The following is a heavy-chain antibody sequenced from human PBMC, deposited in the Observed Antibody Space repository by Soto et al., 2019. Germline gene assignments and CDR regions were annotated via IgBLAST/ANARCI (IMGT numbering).Heavy chain of an antibody. V-gene: IGHV2-26*01. CDR3: ARCGPSAAGSSSAYYYYGMDV. CDR1: GFSLSNARMG. Sequence: SGPTLVNPTETLTLTCTVSGFSLSNARMGVSWIRQPPGKALEWLAHIFSNDEKSYSTSLKSRLTISKDTSKSQVVLTMTNMDPVDTATYYCARCGPSAAGSSSAYYYYGMDVWGQGTTVTVSS. CDR2: IFSNDEK. J-gene: IGHJ6*02. D-gene: IGHD6-13*01.